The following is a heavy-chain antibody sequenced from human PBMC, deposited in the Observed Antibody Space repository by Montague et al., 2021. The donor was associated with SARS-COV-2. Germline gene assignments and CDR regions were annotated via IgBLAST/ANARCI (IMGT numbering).Heavy chain of an antibody. CDR1: GGSISSDNW. J-gene: IGHJ5*02. CDR3: ALPLGGARFDP. CDR2: IFHSGTT. D-gene: IGHD3-16*01. V-gene: IGHV4-4*02. Sequence: SETLSLTCTVSGGSISSDNWSTWVRPPPWTGLEWIGAIFHSGTTNYNPSLKSRLTISVDKSKNQISLKLISVTAADTAMYYCALPLGGARFDPWGQGTLVTVSS.